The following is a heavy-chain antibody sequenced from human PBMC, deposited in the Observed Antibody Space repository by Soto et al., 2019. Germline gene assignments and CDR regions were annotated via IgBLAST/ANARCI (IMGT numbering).Heavy chain of an antibody. CDR1: GGSISSGGYY. V-gene: IGHV4-31*02. Sequence: SETLSLTXTVSGGSISSGGYYWSWIRQHPGKGLEWIGYIYYSGSTYYNPSLKSRVTISVDTSKNQFSLKLSSVTAADTAVYYCARKWRGGQDDGMDVWGQGTTVTVSS. CDR3: ARKWRGGQDDGMDV. D-gene: IGHD5-12*01. J-gene: IGHJ6*02. CDR2: IYYSGST.